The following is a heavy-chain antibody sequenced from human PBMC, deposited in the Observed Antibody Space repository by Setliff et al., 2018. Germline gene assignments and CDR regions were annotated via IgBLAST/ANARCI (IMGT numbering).Heavy chain of an antibody. D-gene: IGHD3-3*01. CDR3: RYWSGYYNNDY. CDR1: GGSFTNYY. Sequence: SETLSLTCTVYGGSFTNYYWGWIRQSPGKGLEWIGEINHSGSTNYNSSLKSRLTISVDASTNQFSLKLYSVTAADTAVYYCRYWSGYYNNDYWGQGTLVTVSS. CDR2: INHSGST. V-gene: IGHV4-34*01. J-gene: IGHJ4*02.